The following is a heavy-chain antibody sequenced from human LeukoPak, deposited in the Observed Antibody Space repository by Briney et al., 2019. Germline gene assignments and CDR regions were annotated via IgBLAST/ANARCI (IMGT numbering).Heavy chain of an antibody. D-gene: IGHD2-21*01. J-gene: IGHJ4*02. V-gene: IGHV3-23*01. Sequence: GGSLRLSCVGSGFTFRSHAMSWVCQAPEKGLGFVSGIYENGGTTYYADSVKGRFSISRDNSKNTLYLQMDSLRGEDTAVYYCAKDFRIGYSAHFDYWGQGALVTVSS. CDR2: IYENGGTT. CDR1: GFTFRSHA. CDR3: AKDFRIGYSAHFDY.